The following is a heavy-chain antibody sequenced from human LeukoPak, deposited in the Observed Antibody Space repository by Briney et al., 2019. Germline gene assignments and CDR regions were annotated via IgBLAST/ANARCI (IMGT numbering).Heavy chain of an antibody. CDR2: INHSGST. J-gene: IGHJ5*02. CDR3: ARGGGWRRHYYDSSGYSQENWFDP. CDR1: GGSLSGYY. V-gene: IGHV4-34*01. Sequence: SETLSLTCAVYGGSLSGYYWSWIRQPPGKGLEWIGEINHSGSTNYNPSLKSRVTISVDTSKNQFSLKLSSVTAADTAVYYCARGGGWRRHYYDSSGYSQENWFDPWGQGTLVTVSS. D-gene: IGHD3-22*01.